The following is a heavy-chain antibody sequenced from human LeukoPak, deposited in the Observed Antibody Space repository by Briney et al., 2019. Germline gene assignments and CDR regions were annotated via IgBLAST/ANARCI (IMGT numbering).Heavy chain of an antibody. CDR3: ARVGRYSSSWGDDAFDI. V-gene: IGHV1-69*01. Sequence: SVKVSCKASGGTFSSYAISWVRQAPGQGLEWMGGIIPIFGTANYAQKFQGRVTITADESTSTAYMEPSSLRAEDTAVYYCARVGRYSSSWGDDAFDIWGQGTMVTVSS. J-gene: IGHJ3*02. CDR1: GGTFSSYA. D-gene: IGHD6-13*01. CDR2: IIPIFGTA.